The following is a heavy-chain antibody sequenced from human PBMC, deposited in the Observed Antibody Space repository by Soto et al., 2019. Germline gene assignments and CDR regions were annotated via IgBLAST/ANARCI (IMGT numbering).Heavy chain of an antibody. V-gene: IGHV5-51*01. CDR1: GYSVASYW. Sequence: GETLKISCQGSGYSVASYWIGWVRQMPGKDLEWMGIIYPGDSDTRYSTSFQGQVTISADKSLITAYLQWTSLKASDTALYYCARTRSFTLGFCYDGMYXWGQGTTFTVS. CDR3: ARTRSFTLGFCYDGMYX. D-gene: IGHD6-6*01. CDR2: IYPGDSDT. J-gene: IGHJ6*02.